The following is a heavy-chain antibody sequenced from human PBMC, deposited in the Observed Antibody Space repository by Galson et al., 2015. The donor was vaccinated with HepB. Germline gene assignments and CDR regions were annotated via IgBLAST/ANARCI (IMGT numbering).Heavy chain of an antibody. Sequence: SLRLSCAASGFTFSYYWMNWVRQAPGKGLVWVSRINGDGRSTSYADSVQGRFTISRDNAKNTVFLQMNSLRAEDTAVYYCTTAPVYDFWGGYPPGGFDPWGQGTLVTVSS. D-gene: IGHD3-3*01. CDR2: INGDGRST. CDR1: GFTFSYYW. V-gene: IGHV3-74*01. J-gene: IGHJ5*02. CDR3: TTAPVYDFWGGYPPGGFDP.